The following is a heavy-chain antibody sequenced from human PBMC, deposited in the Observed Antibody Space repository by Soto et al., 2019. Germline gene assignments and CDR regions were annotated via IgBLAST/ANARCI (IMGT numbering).Heavy chain of an antibody. Sequence: GSLRLSCVASGFSFSSYEVNWVRQAPGKGLEWVSAIGDGGDTTYYADSVKGRFTISRDNSKNTLYLQMDSLRAEDTAVYYCAKNRGIIMIVESWGQGTLVTVSS. J-gene: IGHJ4*02. CDR3: AKNRGIIMIVES. V-gene: IGHV3-23*01. CDR1: GFSFSSYE. D-gene: IGHD3-22*01. CDR2: IGDGGDTT.